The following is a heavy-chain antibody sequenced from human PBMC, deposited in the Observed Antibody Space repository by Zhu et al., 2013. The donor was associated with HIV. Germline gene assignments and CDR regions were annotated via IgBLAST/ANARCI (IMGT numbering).Heavy chain of an antibody. Sequence: QVQLVQSGAEVKKPGASVKVSCKASGYTFTSYYMHWVRQAPGQGLEWMGIINPSGGSTSYAQKFQGRVTMTRDTSTSTVYMELSSLRSEDTAVYYCARDLRGIAAAGTGEPYYYGMDVWGQGTTVTVSS. CDR2: INPSGGST. J-gene: IGHJ6*02. CDR3: ARDLRGIAAAGTGEPYYYGMDV. V-gene: IGHV1-46*01. CDR1: GYTFTSYY. D-gene: IGHD6-13*01.